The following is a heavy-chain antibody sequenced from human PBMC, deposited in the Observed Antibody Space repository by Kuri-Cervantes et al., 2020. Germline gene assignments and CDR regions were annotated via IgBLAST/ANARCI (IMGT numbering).Heavy chain of an antibody. J-gene: IGHJ5*02. Sequence: SVKVSCKASGLTFTRSAVQWVRQARGQRLEWIGWIVVGSGYTHYAQKLQERVTITRDMSTNTAYMELNSLRSEDTAVYYCAAGGTGGPDNWFDPWGQGTLVTVSS. CDR2: IVVGSGYT. CDR3: AAGGTGGPDNWFDP. D-gene: IGHD2-8*02. V-gene: IGHV1-58*01. CDR1: GLTFTRSA.